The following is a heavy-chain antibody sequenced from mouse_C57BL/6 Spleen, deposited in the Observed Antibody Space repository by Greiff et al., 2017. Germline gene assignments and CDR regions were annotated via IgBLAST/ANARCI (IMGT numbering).Heavy chain of an antibody. V-gene: IGHV1-80*01. J-gene: IGHJ4*01. D-gene: IGHD1-1*01. CDR2: IYPGDGDT. Sequence: QVHVKQSGAELVKPGASVKISCKASGYAFSSYWMNWVKQRPGKGLEWIGQIYPGDGDTNYNGKFKGKATLTADKSSSTAYMQLSSLTSEDSAVYFCAVYGSSSAMDYGGQGTSVTVSS. CDR1: GYAFSSYW. CDR3: AVYGSSSAMDY.